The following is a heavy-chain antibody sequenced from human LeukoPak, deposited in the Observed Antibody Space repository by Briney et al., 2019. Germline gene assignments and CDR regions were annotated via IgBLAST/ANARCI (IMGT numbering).Heavy chain of an antibody. J-gene: IGHJ5*02. V-gene: IGHV4-38-2*02. CDR2: IYHSGST. CDR1: GYSISSGYY. D-gene: IGHD6-13*01. Sequence: SETLSLTCTVSGYSISSGYYWGWIRQPPGKGLEWIGSIYHSGSTYYNPSLKSRVTISVDTSKNQFSLKLSSVTAADTAVYYCGRARRQQLDWFDPWGQGTLVTASS. CDR3: GRARRQQLDWFDP.